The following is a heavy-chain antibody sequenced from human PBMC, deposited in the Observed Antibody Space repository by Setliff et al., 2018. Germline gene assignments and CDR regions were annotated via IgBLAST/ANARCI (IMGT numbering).Heavy chain of an antibody. D-gene: IGHD5-18*01. Sequence: PSETLSLTCTVSDASIGGSGYYWGWIRQPPGKGLEWIGEINHSGSTNYNPSLKSRVTISVDTSKNQFSLKLSSVTAADTAVYYCARGKSVTASNWFDPWGQGTLVTVSS. CDR1: DASIGGSGYY. V-gene: IGHV4-39*07. CDR3: ARGKSVTASNWFDP. J-gene: IGHJ5*02. CDR2: INHSGST.